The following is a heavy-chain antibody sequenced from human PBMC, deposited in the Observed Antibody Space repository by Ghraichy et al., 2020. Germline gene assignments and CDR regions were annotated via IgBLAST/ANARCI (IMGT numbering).Heavy chain of an antibody. D-gene: IGHD2-21*02. J-gene: IGHJ3*02. CDR2: ISAYNGNT. CDR1: GYTFTSYG. V-gene: IGHV1-18*04. Sequence: ASVKVSCKASGYTFTSYGISWVRQAPGQGLEWMGWISAYNGNTNYAQKLQGRVTMTTDTSTSTAYMELRSLRSDDTAVYYCARVGDCGGDCYGTFDIWGQGTMVTVSS. CDR3: ARVGDCGGDCYGTFDI.